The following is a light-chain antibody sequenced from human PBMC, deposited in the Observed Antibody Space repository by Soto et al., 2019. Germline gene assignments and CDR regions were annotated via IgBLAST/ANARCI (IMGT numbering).Light chain of an antibody. J-gene: IGKJ4*01. CDR3: HQYGAWPLPLSSQLP. CDR2: GAS. Sequence: ENVLTQSPGTLPLSPGERATLSCRASQTVTGNYLAWYQQKPGQAPRLLVYGASSRATGIPDRFSGGGSGRDFTPLLTRLVPEDAAVYYRHQYGAWPLPLSSQLPFGGGTKVEIK. CDR1: QTVTGNY. V-gene: IGKV3-20*01.